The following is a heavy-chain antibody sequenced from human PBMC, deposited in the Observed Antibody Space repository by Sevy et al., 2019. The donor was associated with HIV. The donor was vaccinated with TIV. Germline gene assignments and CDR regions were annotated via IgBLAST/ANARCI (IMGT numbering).Heavy chain of an antibody. CDR2: IISSGDIT. J-gene: IGHJ4*02. D-gene: IGHD2-8*01. CDR1: GFTFSSSA. Sequence: GGSLRLSCAASGFTFSSSAMNWVRQAPGKGLEWVSGIISSGDITYYPDSLKGRFTISRDNSKNTLYLQINSLRVEDTAIYYCAKRSNENFFDYWGQGSLVTVSS. V-gene: IGHV3-23*01. CDR3: AKRSNENFFDY.